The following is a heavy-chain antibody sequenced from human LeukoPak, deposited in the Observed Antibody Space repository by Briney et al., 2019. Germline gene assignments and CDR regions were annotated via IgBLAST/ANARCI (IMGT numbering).Heavy chain of an antibody. Sequence: PGGSLRLSCAASGFTFSTYWMSWVRQAPGKGLEWVANIKQDGNEKYSVDSVKGRFTISRDNARNSLYLQMNSLRAEDTAVYYCAKVALLATIYYNYYYMDVWGKGTTVTVSS. V-gene: IGHV3-7*01. CDR2: IKQDGNEK. J-gene: IGHJ6*03. CDR3: AKVALLATIYYNYYYMDV. CDR1: GFTFSTYW. D-gene: IGHD2-15*01.